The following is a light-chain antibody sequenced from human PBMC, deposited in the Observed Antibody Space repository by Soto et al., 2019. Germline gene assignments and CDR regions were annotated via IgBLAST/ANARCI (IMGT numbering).Light chain of an antibody. V-gene: IGLV4-69*01. CDR3: QTWGTGIQV. Sequence: QSVLTQSPSASGSLGASVKLTCTLSSGHSSYAIAWHQQQPEKGPRYLMKLNSDGSHSKGDGIPDRFSGSSSGAERYLTISSLQSEDEADYYCQTWGTGIQVFGGGTKLTVL. CDR2: LNSDGSH. J-gene: IGLJ3*02. CDR1: SGHSSYA.